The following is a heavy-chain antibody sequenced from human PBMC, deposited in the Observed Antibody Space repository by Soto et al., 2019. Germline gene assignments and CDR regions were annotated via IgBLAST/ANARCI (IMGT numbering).Heavy chain of an antibody. J-gene: IGHJ4*02. V-gene: IGHV3-30-3*01. CDR3: AIDYSSAGYFDY. D-gene: IGHD5-18*01. CDR2: ISYDGSNK. Sequence: GGSLRLSCAASGFTFISYAMHWVRQAPGKGLEWVAVISYDGSNKYYADSVKGRFTISRDNSKNTLYLQMNSLRAEDTAVYYCAIDYSSAGYFDYWGQGTLVTVSS. CDR1: GFTFISYA.